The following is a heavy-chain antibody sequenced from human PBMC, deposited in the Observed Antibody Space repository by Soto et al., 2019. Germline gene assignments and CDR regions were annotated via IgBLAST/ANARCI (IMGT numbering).Heavy chain of an antibody. Sequence: ESGGGLVQPGRSLRLSCAASGFTFDDYAMHWVRQVPGKGPEWVSGINWNSGSIGYGDSVKGRFAISRDNAKNSLHLQMNSLSAEDTAFYYCVKDESINWYSGHFRHWGQGTLVTVSS. CDR2: INWNSGSI. CDR1: GFTFDDYA. D-gene: IGHD6-13*01. CDR3: VKDESINWYSGHFRH. J-gene: IGHJ1*01. V-gene: IGHV3-9*01.